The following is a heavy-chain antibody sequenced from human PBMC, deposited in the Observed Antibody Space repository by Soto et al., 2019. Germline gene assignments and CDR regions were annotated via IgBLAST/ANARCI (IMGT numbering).Heavy chain of an antibody. D-gene: IGHD2-15*01. CDR1: GGSISSYY. J-gene: IGHJ5*02. CDR2: IYYSGST. Sequence: SETLSLTCTVSGGSISSYYWSWIRQPPGKGLEWIGYIYYSGSTNYNPSLKSRVTISVDTSKNQFSLKLSSVTAADTAVYYCARVYCSGGSCFFDPWGQGTLVTVSS. V-gene: IGHV4-59*01. CDR3: ARVYCSGGSCFFDP.